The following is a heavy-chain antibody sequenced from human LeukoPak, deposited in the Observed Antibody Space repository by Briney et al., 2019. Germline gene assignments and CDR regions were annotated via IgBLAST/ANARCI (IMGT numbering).Heavy chain of an antibody. CDR3: ARGGKYYYDSSGFLYFDY. D-gene: IGHD3-22*01. V-gene: IGHV1-8*01. J-gene: IGHJ4*02. Sequence: ASVKVSCKASGYTFSSYDINWVRQATGQGLEWMGWMNPNSGNTGYAQKFQGRVTMTRNTSINTAYMELSSLRSEDTAVYYCARGGKYYYDSSGFLYFDYWGQGTLVTVSS. CDR1: GYTFSSYD. CDR2: MNPNSGNT.